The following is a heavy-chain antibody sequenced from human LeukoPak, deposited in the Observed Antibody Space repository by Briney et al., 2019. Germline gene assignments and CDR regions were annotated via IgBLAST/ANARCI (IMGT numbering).Heavy chain of an antibody. CDR1: GYTFTSYG. CDR3: ARDRRYCSGGSCYSRGWFDP. D-gene: IGHD2-15*01. CDR2: ISAHNGNT. J-gene: IGHJ5*02. V-gene: IGHV1-18*01. Sequence: ASVKVSCKASGYTFTSYGISWVRQAPGQGLEWMGWISAHNGNTNYAQKLQGRVTMTTDTSTSTAYMELRSLRSDDTAVYYCARDRRYCSGGSCYSRGWFDPWGQGTLVTVSS.